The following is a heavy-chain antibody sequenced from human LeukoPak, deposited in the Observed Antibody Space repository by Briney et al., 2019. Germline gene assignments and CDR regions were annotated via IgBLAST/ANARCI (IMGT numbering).Heavy chain of an antibody. J-gene: IGHJ4*02. D-gene: IGHD4-17*01. CDR3: AKDLYGERDNY. V-gene: IGHV3-23*01. Sequence: GGTLRLSCAASGFPFSNYAVSWVRQAPGKGLEWVSLISGSGGSTYDADSVKGRFTISRDNSKNTLYLQMNSLRAEDTAVYYCAKDLYGERDNYWGQGTLVTVSS. CDR1: GFPFSNYA. CDR2: ISGSGGST.